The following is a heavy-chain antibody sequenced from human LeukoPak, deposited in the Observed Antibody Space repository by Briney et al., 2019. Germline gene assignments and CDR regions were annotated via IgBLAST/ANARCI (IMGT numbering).Heavy chain of an antibody. Sequence: SETLSLTCTVSGGSISSGSYYWSWIRQPAGKGLEWIGRIYTSGSTNYNPSLKSRVTISVDTSKNQFSLKLSSVTAADTAVYYCAREAWEFHGAFDIWGQGTMVTVSS. CDR1: GGSISSGSYY. CDR2: IYTSGST. D-gene: IGHD1-26*01. V-gene: IGHV4-61*02. J-gene: IGHJ3*02. CDR3: AREAWEFHGAFDI.